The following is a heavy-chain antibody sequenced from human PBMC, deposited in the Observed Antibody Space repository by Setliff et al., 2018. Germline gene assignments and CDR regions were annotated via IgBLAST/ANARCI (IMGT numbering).Heavy chain of an antibody. J-gene: IGHJ3*01. CDR1: GYNFIGYY. CDR2: TIPLFGTT. CDR3: ARDWFCSGGDCSDVFDF. D-gene: IGHD2-21*02. V-gene: IGHV1-69*05. Sequence: SVKVSCKASGYNFIGYYVHWVRQAPGQGFEWMGGTIPLFGTTDYAQKFHGRLTIITDESTSTAYMELRSLTFDDTAVYYCARDWFCSGGDCSDVFDFWGQGTMVTVSS.